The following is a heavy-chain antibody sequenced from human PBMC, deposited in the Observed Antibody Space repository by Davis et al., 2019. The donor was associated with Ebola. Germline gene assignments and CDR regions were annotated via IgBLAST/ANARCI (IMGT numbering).Heavy chain of an antibody. Sequence: SETLSPTCAVHGASFSGYYWSWIRQPPGKGLEWIGEIHQSGRTNYNPSLKSRVTMFLDKSLNQFSLKMSSVTAADTAVYYCARVLFSVWNYEALDIWGQGTTVTVSS. D-gene: IGHD1-7*01. CDR1: GASFSGYY. CDR3: ARVLFSVWNYEALDI. J-gene: IGHJ3*02. V-gene: IGHV4-34*01. CDR2: IHQSGRT.